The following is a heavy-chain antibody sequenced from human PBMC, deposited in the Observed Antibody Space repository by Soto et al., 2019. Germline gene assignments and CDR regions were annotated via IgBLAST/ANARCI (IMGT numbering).Heavy chain of an antibody. CDR2: INAGNGNT. CDR1: GYTFTSYA. D-gene: IGHD2-15*01. CDR3: ARDTMVALDY. J-gene: IGHJ4*02. Sequence: QVQLVQSGAEEKKPGASVKVSCKASGYTFTSYAMHWVRQAPGQRHEWMGWINAGNGNTKYSQKFQGRVTITRDTSASTAYMELSSLRSEDTAVYYCARDTMVALDYWGQGTLVTVSS. V-gene: IGHV1-3*05.